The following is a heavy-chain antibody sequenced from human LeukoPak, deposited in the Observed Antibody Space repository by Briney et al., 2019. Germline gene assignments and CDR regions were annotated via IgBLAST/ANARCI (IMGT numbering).Heavy chain of an antibody. CDR3: ARLSSSYYSLNY. V-gene: IGHV3-53*01. J-gene: IGHJ4*02. CDR1: GFTVSSNY. CDR2: IYSGGST. Sequence: GGSLRLSCAASGFTVSSNYMSWVRQAPGKGLEWVSVIYSGGSTYYADSVKGRFTISRDNSKNTLYLQMNSLRAEDTAVYYCARLSSSYYSLNYWGQGTLVPVSS. D-gene: IGHD3-22*01.